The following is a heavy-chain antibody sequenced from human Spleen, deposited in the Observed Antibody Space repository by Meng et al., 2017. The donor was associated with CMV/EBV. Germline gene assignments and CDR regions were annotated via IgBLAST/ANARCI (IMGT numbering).Heavy chain of an antibody. D-gene: IGHD1-7*01. Sequence: GESLKISCAASGFTFSSYSMNWVRQAPGKGLEWVSSISSSSSYIYYADSVKGRFTISRDNAKNSLYLQMNSLRAEDTAVYYCARGPTGTTFFPYFDYWGQRTLVTVSS. V-gene: IGHV3-21*01. CDR2: ISSSSSYI. J-gene: IGHJ4*02. CDR3: ARGPTGTTFFPYFDY. CDR1: GFTFSSYS.